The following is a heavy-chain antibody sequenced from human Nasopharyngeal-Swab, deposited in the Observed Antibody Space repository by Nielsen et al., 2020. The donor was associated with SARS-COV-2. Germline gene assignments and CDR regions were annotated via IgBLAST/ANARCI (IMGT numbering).Heavy chain of an antibody. CDR3: AKAWNNWNYGLFDY. Sequence: GGSLRLSCAASGFTFSSYSMNWVRQAPGKGLEWVSYISSSSNTIYYADSVKGRFTISRDNAKNSLYLQMNSLRDEDTAVYYCAKAWNNWNYGLFDYWGQGTLVTVSS. CDR1: GFTFSSYS. D-gene: IGHD1-7*01. CDR2: ISSSSNTI. J-gene: IGHJ4*02. V-gene: IGHV3-48*02.